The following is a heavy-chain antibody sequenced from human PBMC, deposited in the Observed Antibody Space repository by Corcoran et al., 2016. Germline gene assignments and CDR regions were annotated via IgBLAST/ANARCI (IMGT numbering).Heavy chain of an antibody. CDR2: IISSSSTI. Sequence: EVQLVESGGGLVQPGGSLRLSCAASGFTFSSYSMNWVRQAPGKGLEWVSYIISSSSTIYYADSVKGRFTISRDNAKNSLYLQMNSLRDEDTAVYYCARERGGYSSGYYYYYGMDVWGQGTTVTVSS. V-gene: IGHV3-48*02. CDR3: ARERGGYSSGYYYYYGMDV. CDR1: GFTFSSYS. J-gene: IGHJ6*02. D-gene: IGHD6-19*01.